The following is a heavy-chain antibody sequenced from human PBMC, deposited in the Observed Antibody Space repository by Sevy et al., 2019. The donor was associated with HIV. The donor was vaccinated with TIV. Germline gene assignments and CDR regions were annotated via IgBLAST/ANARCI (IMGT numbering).Heavy chain of an antibody. CDR1: GFTFNTYS. D-gene: IGHD3-16*01. Sequence: GGSLRLSCAASGFTFNTYSLIWVRQTPGKGLEWLSFIGTAAGVTYYADSVKGRFTISRDNAKNSLYLQMNSLRDEDTAVYYCARCPEYYSIDYWGQGTLVTVSS. J-gene: IGHJ4*02. V-gene: IGHV3-48*02. CDR3: ARCPEYYSIDY. CDR2: IGTAAGVT.